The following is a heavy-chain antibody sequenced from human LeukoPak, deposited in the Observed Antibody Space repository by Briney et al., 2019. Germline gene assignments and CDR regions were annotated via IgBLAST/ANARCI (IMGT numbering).Heavy chain of an antibody. D-gene: IGHD6-13*01. Sequence: GGSLRLSCAASGFTFSSYAMHWVRQAPGKGLEWVAIISYDGSNKYCADSVKGRFTISRDNSKNTLYLQMNSLRAEDTAVYYCARAYSSSWYHYYGMDVWGQGTTVTVSS. J-gene: IGHJ6*02. CDR1: GFTFSSYA. CDR3: ARAYSSSWYHYYGMDV. CDR2: ISYDGSNK. V-gene: IGHV3-30-3*01.